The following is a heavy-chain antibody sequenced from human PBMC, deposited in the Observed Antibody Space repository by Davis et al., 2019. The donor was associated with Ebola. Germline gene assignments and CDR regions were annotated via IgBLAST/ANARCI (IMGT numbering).Heavy chain of an antibody. CDR1: GYSFTSYW. J-gene: IGHJ4*02. D-gene: IGHD2-2*01. V-gene: IGHV5-51*01. CDR3: ARQGTTSWDS. CDR2: IFPDDSDA. Sequence: TVSCKGSGYSFTSYWIGWVRQMPGKGLEWMGFIFPDDSDATYSPSFQGQVTFSVDKSIRTAYLHWNSLKASDTATYYCARQGTTSWDSWGQGTLVTVSS.